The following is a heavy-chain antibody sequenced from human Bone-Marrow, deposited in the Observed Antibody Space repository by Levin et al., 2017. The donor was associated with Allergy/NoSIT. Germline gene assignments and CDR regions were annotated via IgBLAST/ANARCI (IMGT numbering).Heavy chain of an antibody. Sequence: ASVKVSCKASGGTFSSYAISWVRQAPGQGLEWMGGIIPIFGTANYAQKFQGRVTITADKSTSTAYMELSSLRSEDTAVYYCARGPRFWSGYEYYYYMDVWGKGTTVTVSS. J-gene: IGHJ6*03. V-gene: IGHV1-69*06. CDR1: GGTFSSYA. CDR3: ARGPRFWSGYEYYYYMDV. CDR2: IIPIFGTA. D-gene: IGHD3-3*01.